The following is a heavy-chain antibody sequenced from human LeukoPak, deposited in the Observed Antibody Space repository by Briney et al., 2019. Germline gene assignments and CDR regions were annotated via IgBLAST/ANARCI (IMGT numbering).Heavy chain of an antibody. CDR1: GGSISSSSYY. J-gene: IGHJ5*02. CDR2: IYYSGRT. Sequence: PSETLSLTCSVSGGSISSSSYYWGWIRQPPGQGLEWIGTIYYSGRTYYSPSLKSRVTISVDTSKNQFSLRLSSVTAADTAVYYCARHDCSSTSCSYLPWGQGTLVTVSS. V-gene: IGHV4-39*01. D-gene: IGHD2-2*01. CDR3: ARHDCSSTSCSYLP.